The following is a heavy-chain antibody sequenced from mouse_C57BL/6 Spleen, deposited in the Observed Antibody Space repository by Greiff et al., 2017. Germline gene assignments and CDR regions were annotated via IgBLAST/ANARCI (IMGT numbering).Heavy chain of an antibody. CDR3: ARGYYGSSPWFAY. CDR1: GFTFSDYG. Sequence: EVQGVESGGGLVKPGGSLKLSCAASGFTFSDYGMHWVRQAPEKGLEWVAYISSGSSTIYYADTVKGRFTISRDNATNTLFLQMTSLRSEDTAMYYCARGYYGSSPWFAYWGKGTLVTVSA. V-gene: IGHV5-17*01. CDR2: ISSGSSTI. D-gene: IGHD1-1*01. J-gene: IGHJ3*01.